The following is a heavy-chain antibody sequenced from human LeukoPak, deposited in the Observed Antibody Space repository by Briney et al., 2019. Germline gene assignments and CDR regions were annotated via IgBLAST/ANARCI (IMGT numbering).Heavy chain of an antibody. CDR2: INPSGGST. Sequence: ASVKVSCKASGYTFTSYYMHWVRQAPGQGLEWMGIINPSGGSTSYAQKFQGRVTMTRDTSTSTVYMELSSLRSEDTAVYYCARGGVGYSYAYNPIDYWGQGTLVTVSS. J-gene: IGHJ4*02. CDR1: GYTFTSYY. D-gene: IGHD5-18*01. V-gene: IGHV1-46*01. CDR3: ARGGVGYSYAYNPIDY.